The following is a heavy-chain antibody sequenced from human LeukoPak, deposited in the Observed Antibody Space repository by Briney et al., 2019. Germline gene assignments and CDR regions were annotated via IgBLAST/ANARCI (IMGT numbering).Heavy chain of an antibody. Sequence: ASVKVSCKASGYTFTGYYMHWVRQAPGQGLEWMGWINPNSGGTNYAQKFQGRVTMTRDTSISTAYMELSRLRSDDTAVYYCARGIPLPLCSGGSCYRDYYYYYMDVWGKGTTVTVSS. CDR1: GYTFTGYY. D-gene: IGHD2-15*01. V-gene: IGHV1-2*02. CDR2: INPNSGGT. J-gene: IGHJ6*03. CDR3: ARGIPLPLCSGGSCYRDYYYYYMDV.